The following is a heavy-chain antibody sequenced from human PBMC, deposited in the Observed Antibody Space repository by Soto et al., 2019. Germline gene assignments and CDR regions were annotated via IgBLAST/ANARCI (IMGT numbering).Heavy chain of an antibody. J-gene: IGHJ6*02. CDR3: ARDSYAMSSFALDV. V-gene: IGHV4-30-2*06. CDR2: VYRPGAT. Sequence: QLQLQESGSGLVETAQTLSLTCIVSGDSISSGGFPWTWIRQSTGKGLEWIGYVYRPGATTYNPSLESRACISGYPSSNQFSLKLMSVTPADSAVYFCARDSYAMSSFALDVWGRGTAVTVSS. D-gene: IGHD2-2*01. CDR1: GDSISSGGFP.